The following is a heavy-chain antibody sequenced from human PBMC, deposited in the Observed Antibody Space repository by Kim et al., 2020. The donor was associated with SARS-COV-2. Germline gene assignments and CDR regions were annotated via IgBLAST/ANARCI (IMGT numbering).Heavy chain of an antibody. CDR3: ARLIRDFDWLRQNYFYYSGMDV. CDR2: IWYDGSNK. V-gene: IGHV3-33*01. CDR1: GFTFSSYG. D-gene: IGHD3-9*01. J-gene: IGHJ6*02. Sequence: GGSLRLFCAASGFTFSSYGMHWVRQAPGKGLEWVAVIWYDGSNKYYADSVKGRFTISRDNSKNTLYLQMNSLRAEDTAVFYCARLIRDFDWLRQNYFYYSGMDVWGQGTTVTVSS.